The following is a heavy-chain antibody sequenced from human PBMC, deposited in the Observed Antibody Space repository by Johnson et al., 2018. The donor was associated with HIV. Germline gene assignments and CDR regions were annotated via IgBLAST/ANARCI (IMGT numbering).Heavy chain of an antibody. CDR2: ISGSGNAI. D-gene: IGHD4-23*01. J-gene: IGHJ3*02. Sequence: QVQLVESGGGLVKPGGSLRLSCVASRLTLSDSYMSWIRQAPGKGLEWVSYISGSGNAIYYADSVRGRFTISRDNAKNSLYLQMNSLRAEDTAVYYCARGLRRTTVGNDAFDIWGQGTMVTVSS. CDR3: ARGLRRTTVGNDAFDI. V-gene: IGHV3-11*01. CDR1: RLTLSDSY.